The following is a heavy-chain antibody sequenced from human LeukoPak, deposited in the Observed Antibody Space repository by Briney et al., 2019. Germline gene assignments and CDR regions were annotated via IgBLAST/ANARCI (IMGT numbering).Heavy chain of an antibody. CDR1: GYSFTGFY. D-gene: IGHD5-12*01. CDR3: ATAALYGGYDFDF. J-gene: IGHJ4*02. CDR2: INPDSGAT. Sequence: ASVKVSFKASGYSFTGFYMHWVRQAPGQGLEWMAWINPDSGATKSAPKFQGRVTLTRDTSINTVYMELRGLRSDDTAVYYCATAALYGGYDFDFWGQGTLVGVSS. V-gene: IGHV1-2*02.